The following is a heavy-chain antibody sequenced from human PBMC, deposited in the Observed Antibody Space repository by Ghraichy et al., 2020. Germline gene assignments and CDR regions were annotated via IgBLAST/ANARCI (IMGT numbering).Heavy chain of an antibody. Sequence: GGSLRLSCAASGFIFNSYSMNWVRQAPGKGLEWVSFISSDHNYIYYADSVKGRLTISRDNAKNSLHLQMNRLSAADTAVYYCARDRITDARFGELEFGDDPWGQGTLVTVSS. CDR3: ARDRITDARFGELEFGDDP. J-gene: IGHJ5*02. V-gene: IGHV3-21*01. CDR1: GFIFNSYS. CDR2: ISSDHNYI. D-gene: IGHD3-10*01.